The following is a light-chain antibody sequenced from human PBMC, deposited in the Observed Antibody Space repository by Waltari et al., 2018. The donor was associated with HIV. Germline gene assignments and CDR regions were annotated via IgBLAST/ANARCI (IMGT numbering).Light chain of an antibody. V-gene: IGKV1-39*01. CDR2: AAS. CDR1: QSVSTY. Sequence: DIQMTQSPSSLSASVGDRVTITCRASQSVSTYLNWYQYKPGKAPKLLIYAASSLQSGVPSRFNGSGSGTDFTLTISSLQRDDSATYYCQESHSSSLTFGGGTGVEI. J-gene: IGKJ4*01. CDR3: QESHSSSLT.